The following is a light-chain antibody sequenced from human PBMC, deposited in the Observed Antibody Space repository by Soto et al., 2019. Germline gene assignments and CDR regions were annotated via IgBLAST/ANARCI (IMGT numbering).Light chain of an antibody. Sequence: QSVLTQSSSASASLGSSVKLTCTLSSGHSSYIIAWHQQQPGKAPRYLMKLEGSGSYNKGSGVPDRFSGSSSGADRYLTITILQFKYEAEYYCDHWNSNTWVCGGGTKLTVL. CDR1: SGHSSYI. CDR2: LEGSGSY. V-gene: IGLV4-60*02. CDR3: DHWNSNTWV. J-gene: IGLJ3*02.